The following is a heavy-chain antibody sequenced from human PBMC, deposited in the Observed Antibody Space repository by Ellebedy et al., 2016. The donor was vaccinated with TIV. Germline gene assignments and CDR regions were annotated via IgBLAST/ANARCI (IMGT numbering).Heavy chain of an antibody. Sequence: LRLSCTVSGGSISGSSYYWGWIRQHPGKGLEWIGYIYYTGSTYYKPSLKSRLIISVDTSKNQFSLKLTSVTAADTAVYYCARGRWLQPYFDYWGQGTPVTVSS. CDR2: IYYTGST. CDR3: ARGRWLQPYFDY. D-gene: IGHD5-24*01. J-gene: IGHJ4*02. CDR1: GGSISGSSYY. V-gene: IGHV4-31*03.